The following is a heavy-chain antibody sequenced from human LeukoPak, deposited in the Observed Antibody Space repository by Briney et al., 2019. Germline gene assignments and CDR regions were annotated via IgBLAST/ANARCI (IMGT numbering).Heavy chain of an antibody. CDR2: IYHSGST. CDR3: ARGRPLNLLRFLEWFHNWFDP. J-gene: IGHJ5*02. CDR1: GYSISSGYY. V-gene: IGHV4-38-2*02. Sequence: SETLSLTCTVSGYSISSGYYWGWIRQPPGKGLEWIGSIYHSGSTYYNPSLKSRVTISVDTSKNQFSLKLSSVTAADTAVYYCARGRPLNLLRFLEWFHNWFDPWGQGTLVTVSS. D-gene: IGHD3-3*01.